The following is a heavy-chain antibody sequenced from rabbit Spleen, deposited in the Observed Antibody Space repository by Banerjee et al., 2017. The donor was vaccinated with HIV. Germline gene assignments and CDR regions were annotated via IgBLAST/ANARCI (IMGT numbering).Heavy chain of an antibody. J-gene: IGHJ5*01. CDR3: ARERNGVWQADV. D-gene: IGHD2-1*01. Sequence: QEQVVETGGGLVQPGGSLKVSCKASGFDLTTYYMNWVRQAPGKGLEWIGSIYGGSSGEINYASWARGRFTISKTSSTTVTLQMTSLTAADTATYYCARERNGVWQADVGGQGSRVTVS. CDR1: GFDLTTYYM. CDR2: IYGGSSGEI. V-gene: IGHV1S45*01.